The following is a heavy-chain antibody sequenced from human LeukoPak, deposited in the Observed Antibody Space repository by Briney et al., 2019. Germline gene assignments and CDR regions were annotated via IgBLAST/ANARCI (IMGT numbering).Heavy chain of an antibody. Sequence: SVKVSCKASGGTFSSYAISWVRQAPGQGLEWMGGIIPTFGTANYAQKFQGRVTITADESTSTAYMELSSLRSEDTAVYYCARYCSSTSCYWGNYYYMDVWGKGTTVTVSS. CDR1: GGTFSSYA. J-gene: IGHJ6*03. V-gene: IGHV1-69*13. CDR2: IIPTFGTA. D-gene: IGHD2-2*01. CDR3: ARYCSSTSCYWGNYYYMDV.